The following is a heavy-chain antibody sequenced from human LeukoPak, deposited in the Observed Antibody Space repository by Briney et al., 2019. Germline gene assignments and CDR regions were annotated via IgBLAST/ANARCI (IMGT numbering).Heavy chain of an antibody. D-gene: IGHD4-11*01. CDR1: GYSITSGYY. J-gene: IGHJ4*02. CDR3: ARRYSNYFFDY. V-gene: IGHV4-38-2*01. CDR2: IYHSGST. Sequence: PSETLCLTCAVSGYSITSGYYWAWIRQPPGKGLEWIGNIYHSGSTYYNASLKSRVTISVDTSKNQFSLKLSSVTAADTAVYYCARRYSNYFFDYWGQGTLVTVSS.